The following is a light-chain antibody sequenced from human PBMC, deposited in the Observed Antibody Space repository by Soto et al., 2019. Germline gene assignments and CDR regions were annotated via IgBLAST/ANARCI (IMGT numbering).Light chain of an antibody. CDR3: QQHDNNLP. CDR1: QSISIW. J-gene: IGKJ4*01. CDR2: DAS. Sequence: DIQMTQSPSTLSASVGDRVTITCRASQSISIWLAWYQQKPGKAPKLLIYDASNLDTGGPSRFSGSGSGTDITIPTSSLPPEDIATYSCQQHDNNLPFGGETRVDI. V-gene: IGKV1-33*01.